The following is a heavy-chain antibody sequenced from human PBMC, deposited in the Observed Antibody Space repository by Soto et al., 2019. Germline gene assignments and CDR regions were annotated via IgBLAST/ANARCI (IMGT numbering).Heavy chain of an antibody. CDR1: GYTFTSYD. D-gene: IGHD4-17*01. CDR2: MNPNSGNT. Sequence: QVQLVQSGAEVKKPGASVKVSCKASGYTFTSYDINWVRQATGQGLEWMGWMNPNSGNTGYSQKFQGRVTMTRNTSISTAYMELSRLSSADTAVYYWARTLYGDTVDYWGQGTLVTVSS. J-gene: IGHJ4*02. V-gene: IGHV1-8*01. CDR3: ARTLYGDTVDY.